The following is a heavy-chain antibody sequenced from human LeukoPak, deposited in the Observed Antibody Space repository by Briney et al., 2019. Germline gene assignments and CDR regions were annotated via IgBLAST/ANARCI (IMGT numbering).Heavy chain of an antibody. CDR1: GYSFSKFW. J-gene: IGHJ5*02. V-gene: IGHV5-51*01. CDR2: IFSGDYET. Sequence: GESLKISCEGSGYSFSKFWIAWVRQIPGQGLEWMGIIFSGDYETRYSPSLQGLVTLSVDKSISTAYLQWSSLKASDTAMYCCAIPPGYCGNDCSFNRWGQGTLVTVSS. CDR3: AIPPGYCGNDCSFNR. D-gene: IGHD2-21*02.